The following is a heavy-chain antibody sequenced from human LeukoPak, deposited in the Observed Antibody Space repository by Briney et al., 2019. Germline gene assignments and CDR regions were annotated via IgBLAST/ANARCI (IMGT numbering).Heavy chain of an antibody. CDR1: GYTFTSYD. V-gene: IGHV1-8*01. J-gene: IGHJ4*02. CDR3: ARVRRYYGSGSYYEDY. Sequence: ASVKVSCKASGYTFTSYDINWVRQATGQGLEWMGWMNPNSGNTGYAQKFQGRVTMTRNTYISTAYMEMSSLRSEDTAVYYCARVRRYYGSGSYYEDYWGQGTLVTVSS. D-gene: IGHD3-10*01. CDR2: MNPNSGNT.